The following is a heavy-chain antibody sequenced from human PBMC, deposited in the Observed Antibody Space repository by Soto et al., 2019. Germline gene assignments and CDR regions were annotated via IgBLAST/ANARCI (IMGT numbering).Heavy chain of an antibody. V-gene: IGHV3-9*01. CDR1: GFTFDDYA. CDR3: AKDRRSGYYYYFDY. Sequence: EVQLVESGGGLVQPGRSLRLSCTASGFTFDDYAMHWVRQAPGKGLEWVSGISWNSGRIGYAESVKGRFTISRDNAKNSLYLQMNSLRAEDTALYYCAKDRRSGYYYYFDYWGQGTLVTVSS. CDR2: ISWNSGRI. J-gene: IGHJ4*02. D-gene: IGHD3-22*01.